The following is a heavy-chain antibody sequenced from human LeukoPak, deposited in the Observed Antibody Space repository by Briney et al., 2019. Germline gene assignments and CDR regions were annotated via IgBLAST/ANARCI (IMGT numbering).Heavy chain of an antibody. CDR3: ARRPYDSSGFDY. J-gene: IGHJ4*02. CDR1: GGSISSYY. V-gene: IGHV4-4*09. D-gene: IGHD3-22*01. CDR2: IYTSGST. Sequence: SETLSLTCTVSGGSISSYYWSWIRQPPGKGLEWNGYIYTSGSTNYNPSLKSRVTISVDTSKNQFSLKLSSVTAADTAVYYCARRPYDSSGFDYWGQGTLVTVSS.